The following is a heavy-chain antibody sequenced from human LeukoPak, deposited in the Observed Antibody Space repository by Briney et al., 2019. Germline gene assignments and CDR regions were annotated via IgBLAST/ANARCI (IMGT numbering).Heavy chain of an antibody. J-gene: IGHJ4*02. V-gene: IGHV3-30*02. CDR2: IRYDGSNK. Sequence: GGSLRLSCAASGFTFSSYGMHWVRQAPGKGLEWVAFIRYDGSNKYYADSVKGRFTISRDNSKNTLYLQMNSLRAEDTAVYYCAKDPWYYYDSSGYTLDYWGQGTLVTVSS. CDR3: AKDPWYYYDSSGYTLDY. D-gene: IGHD3-22*01. CDR1: GFTFSSYG.